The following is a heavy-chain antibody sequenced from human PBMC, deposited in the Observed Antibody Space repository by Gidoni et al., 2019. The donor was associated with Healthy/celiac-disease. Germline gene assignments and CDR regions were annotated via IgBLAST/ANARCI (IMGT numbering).Heavy chain of an antibody. J-gene: IGHJ5*02. CDR2: INHSGSN. D-gene: IGHD6-19*01. CDR1: GGSFSGYY. Sequence: QVQLQQWGAGLLKPSETLSLTCAVYGGSFSGYYWSWIRQPPGKGLEWIGEINHSGSNNYNPSLKSRVTISVDTSKNQFSLKLSSVTAADTAVYYCARLRLGWFDPWGQGTLVTVSS. CDR3: ARLRLGWFDP. V-gene: IGHV4-34*01.